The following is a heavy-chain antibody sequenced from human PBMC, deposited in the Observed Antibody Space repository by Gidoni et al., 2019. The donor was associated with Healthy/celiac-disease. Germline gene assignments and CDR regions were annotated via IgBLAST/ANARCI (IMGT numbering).Heavy chain of an antibody. CDR1: GGSFSGYY. CDR2: INNSGRT. D-gene: IGHD6-13*01. CDR3: ARGGIIAAAGSATEYFQH. Sequence: QVQLQQWGAGLLKPSETLSLTCAVYGGSFSGYYWSWIRQPPGKGLEWIGEINNSGRTNYNPYLKSRVTISVDTSKNQFSLKLSSVTAADTAVYYCARGGIIAAAGSATEYFQHWGQGTLVTVSS. V-gene: IGHV4-34*01. J-gene: IGHJ1*01.